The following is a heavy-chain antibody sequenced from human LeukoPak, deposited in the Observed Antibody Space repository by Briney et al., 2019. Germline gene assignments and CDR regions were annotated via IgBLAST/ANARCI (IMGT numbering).Heavy chain of an antibody. D-gene: IGHD5-12*01. CDR3: AREGGYSGYVPSPAFDY. CDR2: IYYSGST. Sequence: NPSETLSLTCAVYGGSFSGYYWSWIRQPPGKGLEWIGYIYYSGSTNYNPSLKSRVTISVDTSKNQFSLKLSSVTAADTAVYYCAREGGYSGYVPSPAFDYWGQGTLVTVSS. CDR1: GGSFSGYY. J-gene: IGHJ4*02. V-gene: IGHV4-59*01.